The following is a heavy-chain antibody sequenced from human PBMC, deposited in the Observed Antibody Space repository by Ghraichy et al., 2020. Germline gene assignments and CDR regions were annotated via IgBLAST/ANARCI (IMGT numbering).Heavy chain of an antibody. J-gene: IGHJ6*02. D-gene: IGHD6-13*01. CDR1: GFTFSSYW. Sequence: GGSLRLSCAASGFTFSSYWMSWVRQAPGKGLEWVANIKQDGREKYYVDSVKGRFTISRDNAKNSLYLQMNSLRAEDTAVYYCARDSPAYSSSWYGGRWLRYYYSGIDVWGQRTTVTVSS. CDR2: IKQDGREK. CDR3: ARDSPAYSSSWYGGRWLRYYYSGIDV. V-gene: IGHV3-7*03.